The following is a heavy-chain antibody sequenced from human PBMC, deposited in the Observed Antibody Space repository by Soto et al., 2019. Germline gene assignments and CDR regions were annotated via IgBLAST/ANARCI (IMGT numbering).Heavy chain of an antibody. Sequence: QVQLVQSGAEVKMPGASVKLSCKASGYTFTSYSIHWLRQAPGHRLEWLGWINSGNGIANYSQRFQDRLTIVRDTSANTASMELDSLRAEDTAVYYCARAFLMTHRLDPWGQGALVTVSS. D-gene: IGHD3-3*01. CDR1: GYTFTSYS. CDR2: INSGNGIA. CDR3: ARAFLMTHRLDP. J-gene: IGHJ5*02. V-gene: IGHV1-3*01.